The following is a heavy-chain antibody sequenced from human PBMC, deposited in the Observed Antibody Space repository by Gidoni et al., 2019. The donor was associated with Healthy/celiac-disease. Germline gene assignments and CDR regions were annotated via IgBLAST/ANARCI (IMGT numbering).Heavy chain of an antibody. V-gene: IGHV3-64*01. D-gene: IGHD3-10*01. J-gene: IGHJ3*02. CDR3: ARNSGVTMVRGVLDAFDI. Sequence: EVQLVESGGGLVQPGGSLRLSCAASGFTFSSYAMHWVRQAPGKGLEYVSAISSNGGSTYYANSVKGRFTISRDNSKNTLYLQMGSLRAEDMAVYYCARNSGVTMVRGVLDAFDIWGQGTMVTVSS. CDR2: ISSNGGST. CDR1: GFTFSSYA.